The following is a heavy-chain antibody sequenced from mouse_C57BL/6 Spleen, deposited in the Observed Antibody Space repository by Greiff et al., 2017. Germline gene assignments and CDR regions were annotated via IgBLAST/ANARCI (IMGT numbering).Heavy chain of an antibody. CDR3: ARSGANWDSWFAY. J-gene: IGHJ3*01. V-gene: IGHV1-19*01. CDR1: GYTFTDYY. Sequence: DVQLQESGPVLVKPGASVKMSCKASGYTFTDYYMNWVKQSHGKSLEWIGVINPYNGGTSYNQKFKGKATLTVDKSSSTAYMELNSLTSEDSAVYYCARSGANWDSWFAYWGQGTLVTVSA. CDR2: INPYNGGT. D-gene: IGHD4-1*01.